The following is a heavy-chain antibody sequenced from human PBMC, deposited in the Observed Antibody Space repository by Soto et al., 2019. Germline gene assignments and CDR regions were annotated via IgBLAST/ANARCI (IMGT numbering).Heavy chain of an antibody. V-gene: IGHV3-33*01. CDR2: IWYDGSNK. CDR3: ARDVLIVSVAGTVGIDY. J-gene: IGHJ4*02. D-gene: IGHD6-19*01. CDR1: GFTFSSYG. Sequence: GESLRLSCAASGFTFSSYGMHWVRQAPGKGLEWVAVIWYDGSNKYFADSVKGRFTISRDNSKNTLYLQMSSLRAEDTAVYYCARDVLIVSVAGTVGIDYWGQGTLVTVSS.